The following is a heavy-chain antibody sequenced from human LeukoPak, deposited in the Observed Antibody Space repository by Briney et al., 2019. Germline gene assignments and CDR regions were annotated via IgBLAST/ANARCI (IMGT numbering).Heavy chain of an antibody. D-gene: IGHD2-2*01. CDR2: IIPIFGTA. Sequence: SVKVSCKASGGTFSSYAISWVRQAPGQGLEWMGGIIPIFGTANYAQKFQGRVTITTDESTSTAYMELSSLSSEDTAVYYCPGDRGYCTSTSCYRRRSHSWFDPWGQGTLVTVSS. V-gene: IGHV1-69*05. CDR1: GGTFSSYA. J-gene: IGHJ5*02. CDR3: PGDRGYCTSTSCYRRRSHSWFDP.